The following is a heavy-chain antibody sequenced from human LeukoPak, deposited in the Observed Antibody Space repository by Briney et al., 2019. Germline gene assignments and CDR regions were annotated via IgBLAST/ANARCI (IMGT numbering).Heavy chain of an antibody. D-gene: IGHD2/OR15-2a*01. V-gene: IGHV3-64D*09. J-gene: IGHJ4*02. CDR1: GFTFNRYT. CDR2: ISSNGGST. CDR3: VKTHFSDINYFDY. Sequence: GGSLRLSCSASGFTFNRYTMHWVRQTPGKGLEYVSAISSNGGSTYYADSMKGRFTISRDNSKNTLYLQMNSLTPEDTAVYYCVKTHFSDINYFDYWAREPWSPSPQ.